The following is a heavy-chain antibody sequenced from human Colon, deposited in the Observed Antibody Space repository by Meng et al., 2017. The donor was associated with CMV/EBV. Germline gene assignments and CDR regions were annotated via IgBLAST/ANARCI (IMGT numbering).Heavy chain of an antibody. CDR1: GYTFTSYD. D-gene: IGHD3-22*01. Sequence: ASVKVSCKASGYTFTSYDINWVRQATGQGLERMGWMNPNSGNTGYAQKFQGRVTITRNTSISTAYMELSSLRSEDTAVYYCARGSPQIEHYYDSPYNWFDPWGQGTLVTVSS. CDR3: ARGSPQIEHYYDSPYNWFDP. J-gene: IGHJ5*02. CDR2: MNPNSGNT. V-gene: IGHV1-8*03.